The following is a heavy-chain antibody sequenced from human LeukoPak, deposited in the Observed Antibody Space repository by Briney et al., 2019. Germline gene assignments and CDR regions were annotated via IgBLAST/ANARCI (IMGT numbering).Heavy chain of an antibody. CDR2: IYSGGST. Sequence: GGSLRLSCAASGFTVSSNYMSWVRQAPGKGLEWVSVIYSGGSTYYADSVKGRFTISRDNAKNSLYLQMNSLRAEDTAVYFCARHKDDSSYSGFDIWGQGTMVTVSS. D-gene: IGHD3-22*01. J-gene: IGHJ3*02. CDR3: ARHKDDSSYSGFDI. V-gene: IGHV3-53*01. CDR1: GFTVSSNY.